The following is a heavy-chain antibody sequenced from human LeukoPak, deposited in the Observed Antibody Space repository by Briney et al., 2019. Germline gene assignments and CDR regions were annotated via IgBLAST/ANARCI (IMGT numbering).Heavy chain of an antibody. J-gene: IGHJ4*02. D-gene: IGHD5-24*01. CDR2: ISYDGSNK. CDR3: AREWPMTPYFDY. V-gene: IGHV3-30*04. CDR1: GFTFSSYA. Sequence: GGSLRLSCAAAGFTFSSYAMHWVRQAPGKGLEWVAVISYDGSNKYYADSVKGRFTISRDNSKNTLYLQMNSLRAEDTAVYYCAREWPMTPYFDYWGQGTLVTVSS.